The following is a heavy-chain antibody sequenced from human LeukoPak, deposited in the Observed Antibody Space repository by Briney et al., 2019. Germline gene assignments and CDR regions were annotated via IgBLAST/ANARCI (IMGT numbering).Heavy chain of an antibody. V-gene: IGHV3-30-3*01. D-gene: IGHD3-22*01. CDR1: GFTFSSYA. CDR2: ISYDGSNK. J-gene: IGHJ4*02. CDR3: ARLYYYDLSVDH. Sequence: PGRSLRLSCAASGFTFSSYAMHWVRQAPGKGLEWVAVISYDGSNKYYADSVKGRFTISRDNSKNTLYLQMNSLRAEDTAVYYCARLYYYDLSVDHWGQGTLVTVSS.